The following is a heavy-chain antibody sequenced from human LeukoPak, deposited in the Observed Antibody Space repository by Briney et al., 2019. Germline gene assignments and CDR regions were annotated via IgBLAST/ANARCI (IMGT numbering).Heavy chain of an antibody. CDR3: APKVTAXLGR. D-gene: IGHD2/OR15-2a*01. CDR2: ISSSSSYI. CDR1: GFTFSSYS. J-gene: IGHJ4*02. Sequence: PGGSLRLSCAASGFTFSSYSMNWVRQAPGKGLEWVSSISSSSSYIYYADSVKGRFAISRDNAKNSLYLQMNSLRAEDTAVYYCAPKVTAXLGRWGQGTLVTVSS. V-gene: IGHV3-21*01.